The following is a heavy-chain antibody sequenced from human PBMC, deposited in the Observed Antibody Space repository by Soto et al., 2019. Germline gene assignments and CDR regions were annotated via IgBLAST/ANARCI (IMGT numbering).Heavy chain of an antibody. CDR2: IYYSGST. CDR1: GGSISSGGYY. V-gene: IGHV4-31*03. CDR3: ARVGERSTGDYGSNWFDP. D-gene: IGHD4-17*01. Sequence: QVQLQESGPGLVKPSQTLSLTCTVSGGSISSGGYYWSWIRQHPGKGLEWIGYIYYSGSTYYNPSLRSRVTISVDTARNQCSRKLSSVTAADTAVYYCARVGERSTGDYGSNWFDPWGQGTLVTVSS. J-gene: IGHJ5*02.